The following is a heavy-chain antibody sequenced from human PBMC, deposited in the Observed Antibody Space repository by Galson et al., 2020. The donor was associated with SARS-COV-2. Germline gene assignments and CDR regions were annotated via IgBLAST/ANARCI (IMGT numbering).Heavy chain of an antibody. V-gene: IGHV2-5*01. Sequence: ESGPTLVKPTQTLTLTCTFSGFSLNTTGVGVGWIHQPPGKALEWLALIYWNDDKRYSPSLKTRLTITKDTSKNQVVLIMTNMDPVDTATYFCARRRSRIAVAGASFDYWGQGTLVTVSS. CDR1: GFSLNTTGVG. D-gene: IGHD6-19*01. CDR3: ARRRSRIAVAGASFDY. CDR2: IYWNDDK. J-gene: IGHJ4*02.